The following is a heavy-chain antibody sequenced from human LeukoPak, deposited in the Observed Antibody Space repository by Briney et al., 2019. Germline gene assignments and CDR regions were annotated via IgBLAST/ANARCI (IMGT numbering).Heavy chain of an antibody. V-gene: IGHV4-30-2*01. D-gene: IGHD2-2*01. J-gene: IGHJ5*02. CDR2: IYHSGST. CDR1: GGSISSGGYS. Sequence: SETLSLTCAVSGGSISSGGYSWSWIRQPPGTGLEWIGYIYHSGSTYYNPSLKSRVTISVDRSKNQFSLKLSSVTAADTAVYYCARAGVGYCSSTSCYVRNWFDPWGQGTLVTVTS. CDR3: ARAGVGYCSSTSCYVRNWFDP.